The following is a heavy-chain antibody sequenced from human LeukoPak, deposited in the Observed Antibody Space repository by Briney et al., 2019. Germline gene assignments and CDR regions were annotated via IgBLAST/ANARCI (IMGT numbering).Heavy chain of an antibody. CDR2: ISGSAHKI. V-gene: IGHV3-23*01. D-gene: IGHD5-18*01. CDR1: GFTFSSYW. J-gene: IGHJ4*02. CDR3: AGRPTGYSSGYIH. Sequence: GGSLRPSCAASGFTFSSYWMHWVRQAPEKGLDWVSVISGSAHKIRYADSVKGRFTISRDNSENIVYLQMNNLRVEDTAVYYCAGRPTGYSSGYIHWGQGTLVTVSS.